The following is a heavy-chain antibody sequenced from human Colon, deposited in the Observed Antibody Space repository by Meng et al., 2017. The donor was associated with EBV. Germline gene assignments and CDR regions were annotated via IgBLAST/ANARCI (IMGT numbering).Heavy chain of an antibody. CDR1: RDSVATGRYY. D-gene: IGHD3-10*01. J-gene: IGHJ5*02. CDR2: IYYIGGT. V-gene: IGHV4-61*01. CDR3: ARVSGRSFDP. Sequence: QVQLQEAGPGLVKPSETLSLTCTVSRDSVATGRYYWSWIRQPPGKGLEWIAYIYYIGGTNYNPSLKSRLTISLDTSKNQFSLSLRSVTAADTAVYYCARVSGRSFDPWGQGTLVTVSS.